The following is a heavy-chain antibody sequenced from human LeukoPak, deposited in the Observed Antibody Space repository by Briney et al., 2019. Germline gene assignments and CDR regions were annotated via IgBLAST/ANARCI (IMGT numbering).Heavy chain of an antibody. J-gene: IGHJ4*02. V-gene: IGHV4-38-2*02. CDR3: ARIRIRGSGSYSSDY. Sequence: PSETLSLTCTVSGYSISSGYYWGWIRQPPGKGLEWIGSIYHSGSTYYNPSLKSRVTISVDTSKNQFSLRLRSVTAADTAVYYCARIRIRGSGSYSSDYWGQGTLVTVSS. CDR2: IYHSGST. D-gene: IGHD3-10*01. CDR1: GYSISSGYY.